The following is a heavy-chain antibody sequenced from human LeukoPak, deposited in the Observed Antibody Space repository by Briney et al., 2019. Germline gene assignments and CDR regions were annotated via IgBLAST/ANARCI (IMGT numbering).Heavy chain of an antibody. J-gene: IGHJ6*02. CDR1: GGSISSYY. V-gene: IGHV4-59*12. D-gene: IGHD3-22*01. CDR3: ASCYYDSSGYQQTYGMDV. Sequence: SETLSLTCTVSGGSISSYYWSWIRQPPGKGLEWIGYIYYSGSTNYNPSLKSRVTISVDTSKNQFSLKLSSVTAADTAVYYCASCYYDSSGYQQTYGMDVWGQGTTVTVSS. CDR2: IYYSGST.